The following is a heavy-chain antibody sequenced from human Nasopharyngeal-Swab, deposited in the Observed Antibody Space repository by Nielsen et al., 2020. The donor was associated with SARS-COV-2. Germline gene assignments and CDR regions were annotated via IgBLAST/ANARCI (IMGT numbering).Heavy chain of an antibody. V-gene: IGHV4-30-2*01. J-gene: IGHJ3*02. Sequence: SETLSLTCAVSGGSISSGGYSWSWIRQPPGKGLEWIGYIYHSGSTYYNPPLKSRVTISVDRSKNQFSLKLSSVTAADTAVYYCARERGSTGSHDAFDIWGQGTMVTVSS. CDR1: GGSISSGGYS. CDR2: IYHSGST. D-gene: IGHD2-2*01. CDR3: ARERGSTGSHDAFDI.